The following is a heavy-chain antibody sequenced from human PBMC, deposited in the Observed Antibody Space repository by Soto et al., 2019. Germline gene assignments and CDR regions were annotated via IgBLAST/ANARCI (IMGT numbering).Heavy chain of an antibody. V-gene: IGHV4-39*01. J-gene: IGHJ4*02. Sequence: QLQLQESGPGLVKPSETLSLTCTVSGGSISSSSYYWGWIRQPPGKGLEWIGRIYYSGSTYYNPPLKSRVTVSVDTSKNQFSLKLSSVTAADTAVYYCARQGDFWSGYFIGYWGQGTLVTVSS. CDR3: ARQGDFWSGYFIGY. D-gene: IGHD3-3*01. CDR2: IYYSGST. CDR1: GGSISSSSYY.